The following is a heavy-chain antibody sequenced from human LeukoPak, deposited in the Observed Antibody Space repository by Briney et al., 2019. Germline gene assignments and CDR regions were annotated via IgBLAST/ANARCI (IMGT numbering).Heavy chain of an antibody. Sequence: GASVKVSCKASGYTFTTYAMHWVRQAPGQRLEWMGWINAGNGNTKYSQKFQGRVTITRDTSANTAYMELSSLRSDDTAVYYCARVYSTPPYFDYWGQGTLVTVSS. CDR2: INAGNGNT. CDR3: ARVYSTPPYFDY. V-gene: IGHV1-3*01. J-gene: IGHJ4*02. CDR1: GYTFTTYA. D-gene: IGHD4-23*01.